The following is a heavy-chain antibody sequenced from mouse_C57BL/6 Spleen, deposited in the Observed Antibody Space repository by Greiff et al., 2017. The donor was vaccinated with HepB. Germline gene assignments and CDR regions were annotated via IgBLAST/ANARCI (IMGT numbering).Heavy chain of an antibody. D-gene: IGHD1-1*01. CDR1: GYTFTSYW. J-gene: IGHJ1*03. CDR3: ARCNYYGSLWYFDV. V-gene: IGHV1-64*01. Sequence: VKLQESGAELVKPGASVKLSCKASGYTFTSYWMHWVKQRPGQGLEWIGMIHPNSGSTNYNEKFKSKATLTVDKSSSTAYMQLSSLTSEDSAVYYCARCNYYGSLWYFDVWGTGTTVTVSS. CDR2: IHPNSGST.